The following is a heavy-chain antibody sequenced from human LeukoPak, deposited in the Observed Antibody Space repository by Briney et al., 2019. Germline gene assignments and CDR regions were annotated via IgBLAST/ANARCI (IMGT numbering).Heavy chain of an antibody. V-gene: IGHV3-9*01. CDR3: AKLTARLEGYFDL. CDR2: ISWNSGSL. D-gene: IGHD5-18*01. CDR1: GFTFDDYA. Sequence: GGSLRLSCAASGFTFDDYAMHWVRQAPGKGLEWVSCISWNSGSLGYADSVKGRFTISRDNAKNSLYLQMNSLRAEDTALYYCAKLTARLEGYFDLWGRGTLVTVSS. J-gene: IGHJ2*01.